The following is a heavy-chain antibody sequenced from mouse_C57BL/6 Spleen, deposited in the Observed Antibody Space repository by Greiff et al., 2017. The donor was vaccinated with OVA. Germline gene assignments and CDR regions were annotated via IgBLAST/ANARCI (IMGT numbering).Heavy chain of an antibody. J-gene: IGHJ4*01. D-gene: IGHD1-1*01. V-gene: IGHV1-55*01. CDR1: GYTFTSYW. CDR2: IYPGSGST. CDR3: ARSWGLRSPYYAMDY. Sequence: QVQLKQPGAELVKPGASVKMSCKASGYTFTSYWITWVKQRPGQGLEWIGDIYPGSGSTNYNEKFKSKATLTVDTSSSTAYMQLSSLTSEDSAVYYCARSWGLRSPYYAMDYWGQGTSVTVSS.